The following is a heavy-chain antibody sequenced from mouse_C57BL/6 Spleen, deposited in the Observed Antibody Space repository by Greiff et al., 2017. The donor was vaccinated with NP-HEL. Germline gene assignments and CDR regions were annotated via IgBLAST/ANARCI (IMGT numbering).Heavy chain of an antibody. V-gene: IGHV5-4*01. CDR2: ISDGGSYT. Sequence: EVKLVESGGGLVKPGGSLKLSCAASGFTFSSYAMSWVRQTPEKRLEWVATISDGGSYTYYPDNVKGRFTISRDNAKNNLYLQMSHLKSEDTAMYYCARDGMGPYYFDYWGQGTTLTVSS. D-gene: IGHD2-3*01. CDR3: ARDGMGPYYFDY. CDR1: GFTFSSYA. J-gene: IGHJ2*01.